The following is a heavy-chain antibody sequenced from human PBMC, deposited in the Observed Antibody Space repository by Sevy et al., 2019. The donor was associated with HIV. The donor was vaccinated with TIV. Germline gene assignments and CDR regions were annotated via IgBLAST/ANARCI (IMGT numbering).Heavy chain of an antibody. Sequence: SETLSLTCAVYGGSFSGYYWSWIRQPPGKGLEWIGEINHSGSTNYYPSLKSRVTISVDTSKNQFSLKLSSVTAADTAVYYCASGGPIVVVPAAMEYSSSSGFDYWGQGTLVTVSS. V-gene: IGHV4-34*01. CDR2: INHSGST. D-gene: IGHD2-2*01. J-gene: IGHJ4*02. CDR1: GGSFSGYY. CDR3: ASGGPIVVVPAAMEYSSSSGFDY.